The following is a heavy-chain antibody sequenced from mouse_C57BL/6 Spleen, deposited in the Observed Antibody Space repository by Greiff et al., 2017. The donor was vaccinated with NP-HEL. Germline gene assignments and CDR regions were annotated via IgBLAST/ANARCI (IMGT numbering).Heavy chain of an antibody. D-gene: IGHD3-1*01. V-gene: IGHV1-69*01. Sequence: VQLQQPGAELVMPGASVKLSCKASGYTFTSYWMHWVKQRPGQGLEWIGEIDPSDSYTNYNQQFKGKSTLTVDKSSSTAYLQLSSLTSEDSAGYYCARSGDAFDGWGQGTTLTVAS. CDR1: GYTFTSYW. J-gene: IGHJ2*01. CDR2: IDPSDSYT. CDR3: ARSGDAFDG.